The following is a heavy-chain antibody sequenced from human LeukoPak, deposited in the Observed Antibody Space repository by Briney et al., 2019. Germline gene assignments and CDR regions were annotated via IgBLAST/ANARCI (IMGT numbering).Heavy chain of an antibody. D-gene: IGHD3-3*02. J-gene: IGHJ4*02. CDR2: ISASDTST. CDR3: ARSFLEWLPVDY. Sequence: GGSLRLSCAASGFTFSTFAMSWVRQAPGKGLEWVSAISASDTSTYYADSVKGRFTISRDNAKNTLYLQMNSLRAEDTAVYYCARSFLEWLPVDYWGQGTLVTVSS. CDR1: GFTFSTFA. V-gene: IGHV3-23*01.